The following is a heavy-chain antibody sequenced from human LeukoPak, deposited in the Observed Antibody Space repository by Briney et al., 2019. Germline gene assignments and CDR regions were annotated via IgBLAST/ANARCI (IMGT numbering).Heavy chain of an antibody. D-gene: IGHD3-16*01. V-gene: IGHV3-21*01. CDR2: ISSSSYI. Sequence: GGSLRLSCAASGFTFSSYSMNWVRQAPGKGLEWASSISSSSYIYYADSVKGRFTTSRDNAKNSLYLQMNSLRAEDTAVYYCARDYGPRYFDYWGQGTLVTVSS. J-gene: IGHJ4*02. CDR1: GFTFSSYS. CDR3: ARDYGPRYFDY.